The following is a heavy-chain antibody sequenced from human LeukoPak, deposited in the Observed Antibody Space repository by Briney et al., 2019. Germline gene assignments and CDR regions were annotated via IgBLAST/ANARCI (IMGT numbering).Heavy chain of an antibody. CDR3: ARLGSSGWYTNYWFDP. CDR1: GGSISSSSYY. V-gene: IGHV4-39*01. D-gene: IGHD6-19*01. J-gene: IGHJ5*02. Sequence: SETLSLTCTVSGGSISSSSYYWGWIRQPPGKGLEWIGSIYYSGSTYYNPSLKSRVTISVDTSKNQFSLKLSSVTAADTAVYYCARLGSSGWYTNYWFDPWGQETLVTVSS. CDR2: IYYSGST.